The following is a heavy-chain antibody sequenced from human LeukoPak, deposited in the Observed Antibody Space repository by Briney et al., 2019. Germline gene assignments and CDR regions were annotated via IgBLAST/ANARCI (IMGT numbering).Heavy chain of an antibody. Sequence: SETLSLTCTVSGGYISSYYWSWVPQPAGRGLEWIGRIYSSGSTNYNPSLKSRVTMSVETSKNQFSLKVSSVTAADTAVYYCARGGSNFDYWGQGTLVTVSS. CDR1: GGYISSYY. J-gene: IGHJ4*02. CDR3: ARGGSNFDY. CDR2: IYSSGST. V-gene: IGHV4-4*07.